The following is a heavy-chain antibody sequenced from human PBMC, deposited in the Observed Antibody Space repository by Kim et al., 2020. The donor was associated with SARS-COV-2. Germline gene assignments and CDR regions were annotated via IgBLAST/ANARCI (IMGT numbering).Heavy chain of an antibody. Sequence: QGRVTMTTDTSTSTAYMELRSLKSDDTAVYYCARVRISQLYYLDYWGQGTLVTVSS. CDR3: ARVRISQLYYLDY. J-gene: IGHJ4*02. D-gene: IGHD1-1*01. V-gene: IGHV1-18*01.